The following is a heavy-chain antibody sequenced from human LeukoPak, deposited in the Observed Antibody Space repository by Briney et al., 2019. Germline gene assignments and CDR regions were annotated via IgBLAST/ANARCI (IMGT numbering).Heavy chain of an antibody. CDR2: ICQSGST. CDR1: AYSISNIHC. CDR3: ARGLWFGEFFGFDP. D-gene: IGHD3-10*01. Sequence: SETLSLTCTVSAYSISNIHCWGWIRQPPGRGLEWIGNICQSGSTYYSPSLKSRVILSLDTSKNQFSLRLSSVTAADTAVYYCARGLWFGEFFGFDPWGQGTLVTVSS. V-gene: IGHV4-38-2*02. J-gene: IGHJ5*02.